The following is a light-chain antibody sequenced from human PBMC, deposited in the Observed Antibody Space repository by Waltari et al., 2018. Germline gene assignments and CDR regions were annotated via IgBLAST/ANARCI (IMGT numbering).Light chain of an antibody. J-gene: IGKJ2*01. CDR3: QQYGSSPAT. CDR1: QSVSSSY. V-gene: IGKV3-20*01. Sequence: EIVLTQSTGTLSLSPGERATLSCRASQSVSSSYLAWYQQKPGQAPRLLIFGASSRATGISDRFSGSGSGTDFTLTISRLEPEDFAVYYCQQYGSSPATFGQGTKLEIK. CDR2: GAS.